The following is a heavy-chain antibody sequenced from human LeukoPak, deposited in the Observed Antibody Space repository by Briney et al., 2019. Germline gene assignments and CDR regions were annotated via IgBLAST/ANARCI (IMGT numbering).Heavy chain of an antibody. D-gene: IGHD3-10*01. CDR1: GFTFGDFD. CDR3: TRSLPGGAAGRDY. CDR2: IRRKTYGATT. V-gene: IGHV3-49*04. J-gene: IGHJ4*02. Sequence: GGSLRLSCTGSGFTFGDFDLSWVRQAPGKGLEWVSFIRRKTYGATTEYAASVKGRFSISRDDSKNIAYLQMNSLKTEDTALYYCTRSLPGGAAGRDYWGQGTLVTVSS.